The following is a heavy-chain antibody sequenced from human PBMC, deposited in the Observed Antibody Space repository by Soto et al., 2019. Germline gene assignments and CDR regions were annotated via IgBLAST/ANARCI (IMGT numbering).Heavy chain of an antibody. CDR2: IYSGGST. V-gene: IGHV3-53*04. D-gene: IGHD3-3*01. CDR1: GFTVSSNY. J-gene: IGHJ5*02. CDR3: ARIFWSGYSTNWFDP. Sequence: EVQLVESGGGLVQPGGSLRLSCAASGFTVSSNYMSWVRQAPGKGLEWVSVIYSGGSTYYADSVKGRFTISRHNSKNTLYLQMNSLRAEDTAVYYCARIFWSGYSTNWFDPWGQGTLVTVSS.